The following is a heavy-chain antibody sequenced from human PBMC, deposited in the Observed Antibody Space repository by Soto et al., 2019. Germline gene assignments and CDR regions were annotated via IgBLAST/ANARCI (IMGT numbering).Heavy chain of an antibody. Sequence: QVQLVQSGAEVKKPGASVKVSCKASGYTFTSYGISWVRQAPGQGLEWMGWISAYNGNTNYAQKLQGRVTMTTDTATSTAYMELRSLRSDDTAVYYCARGPPSYYDSSGYYKYFDYWGQGTLVTVSS. CDR3: ARGPPSYYDSSGYYKYFDY. D-gene: IGHD3-22*01. CDR2: ISAYNGNT. CDR1: GYTFTSYG. J-gene: IGHJ4*02. V-gene: IGHV1-18*01.